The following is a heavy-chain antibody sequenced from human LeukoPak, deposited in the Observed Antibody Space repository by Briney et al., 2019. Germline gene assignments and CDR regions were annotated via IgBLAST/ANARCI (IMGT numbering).Heavy chain of an antibody. CDR2: IKQDGSEK. D-gene: IGHD3-10*01. CDR1: GFTFSSYW. V-gene: IGHV3-7*01. J-gene: IGHJ4*02. Sequence: GGSLRLSCADSGFTFSSYWMSWVRQAPGKGLEWVANIKQDGSEKYYVDSVKGRFTISRDNAKNSLYLQMNSLRAEDTAVYYCARVFGSYYNGGNDYWSQGTLVTVSS. CDR3: ARVFGSYYNGGNDY.